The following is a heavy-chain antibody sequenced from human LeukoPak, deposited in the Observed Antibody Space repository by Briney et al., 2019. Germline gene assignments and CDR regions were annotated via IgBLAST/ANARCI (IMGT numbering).Heavy chain of an antibody. Sequence: PGGSLRLSCAASGFTVSSNYMGWVRQAPGRGLEWVSVIYSGGNTYYADSVKGRFTISRDNSKNTLYLQMNSLRAEDTAVYYCAKEDDFWSGYSNWFDPWGQGTLVTVSS. J-gene: IGHJ5*02. CDR2: IYSGGNT. D-gene: IGHD3-3*01. V-gene: IGHV3-66*01. CDR3: AKEDDFWSGYSNWFDP. CDR1: GFTVSSNY.